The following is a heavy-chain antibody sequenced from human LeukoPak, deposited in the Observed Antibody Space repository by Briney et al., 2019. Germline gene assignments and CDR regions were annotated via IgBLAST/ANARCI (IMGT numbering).Heavy chain of an antibody. CDR1: GFTFSSYE. V-gene: IGHV3-48*03. CDR3: ARDLTVVVPAALIGYYYYGMDV. J-gene: IGHJ6*04. D-gene: IGHD2-2*01. Sequence: GGSLRLSCAASGFTFSSYEMNWVRQAPGKGLEWVSYISSSGSTIYYADSVKGRFTISRDNAKNSLYLQMSSLRAEDTAVYCCARDLTVVVPAALIGYYYYGMDVWGKGTTVTVSS. CDR2: ISSSGSTI.